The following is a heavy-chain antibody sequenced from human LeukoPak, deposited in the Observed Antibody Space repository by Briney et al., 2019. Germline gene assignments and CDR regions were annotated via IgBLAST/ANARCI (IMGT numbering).Heavy chain of an antibody. J-gene: IGHJ4*02. V-gene: IGHV4-39*01. CDR2: IYYTGST. D-gene: IGHD3-9*01. CDR1: GFTFSNYW. CDR3: ARHKSFDYLSPIDS. Sequence: GSLRLSCAASGFTFSNYWMSWVRQPPGKGLEWIGSIYYTGSTYYKPSLKSRVTISVDASKNQISLKLSSVTAADTAVYFCARHKSFDYLSPIDSWGQGTLVTVSS.